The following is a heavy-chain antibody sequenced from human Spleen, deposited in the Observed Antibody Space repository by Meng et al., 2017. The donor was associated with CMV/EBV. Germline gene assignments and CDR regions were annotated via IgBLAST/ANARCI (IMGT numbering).Heavy chain of an antibody. CDR1: GFTFSSYT. V-gene: IGHV3-20*04. CDR3: ARGGYDRSGYYPPFDY. Sequence: GGSLRLSCAASGFTFSSYTMNWVRQAPGKGLEWVSSINWSGGSPDYADSVKGRFTISRDNAKKSLFLQMNSMRVEDTAFYYCARGGYDRSGYYPPFDYWGQGTLVTVSS. J-gene: IGHJ4*02. D-gene: IGHD3-22*01. CDR2: INWSGGSP.